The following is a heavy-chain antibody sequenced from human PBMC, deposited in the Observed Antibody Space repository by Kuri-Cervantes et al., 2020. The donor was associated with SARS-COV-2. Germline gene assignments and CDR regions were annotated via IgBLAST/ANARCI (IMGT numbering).Heavy chain of an antibody. CDR1: GFTVSSNY. V-gene: IGHV3-53*01. CDR2: IYSGGST. Sequence: GESLKISCAASGFTVSSNYMSWVRQAPGKGLEWVPVIYSGGSTYYADSVKGRFTISRGNSKNTLYLQMNSLRAEDTAVYYCARERGLRGWFDPWGQGTLVTVSS. J-gene: IGHJ5*02. CDR3: ARERGLRGWFDP.